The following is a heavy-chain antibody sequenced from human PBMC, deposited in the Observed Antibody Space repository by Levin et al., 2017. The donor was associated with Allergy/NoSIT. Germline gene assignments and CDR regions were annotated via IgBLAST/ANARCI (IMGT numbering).Heavy chain of an antibody. CDR2: ISYDASYK. J-gene: IGHJ5*02. Sequence: GGSLRLACAVSGFTFTNYGMHWVRQAPGKGLEWVAVISYDASYKYYADSVKGRVTISRDNLKNTVSLEMTRLRHDDTAVYYCAGEFLHSGKFDHWGQGTEVTVSS. D-gene: IGHD2/OR15-2a*01. CDR1: GFTFTNYG. CDR3: AGEFLHSGKFDH. V-gene: IGHV3-30*03.